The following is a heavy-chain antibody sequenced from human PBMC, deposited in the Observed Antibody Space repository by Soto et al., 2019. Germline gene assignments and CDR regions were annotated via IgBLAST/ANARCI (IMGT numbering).Heavy chain of an antibody. Sequence: ASVKGSCKASWYTFTSYAMHLGRQAPGQRLEWMGWINAGKGNTKYSQKFQGRVTITRDTSASTAYMELSSLRSEDTAVYYCATLVSGDFDYWGQGTLVTVSS. CDR2: INAGKGNT. J-gene: IGHJ4*02. CDR1: WYTFTSYA. D-gene: IGHD2-8*02. V-gene: IGHV1-3*01. CDR3: ATLVSGDFDY.